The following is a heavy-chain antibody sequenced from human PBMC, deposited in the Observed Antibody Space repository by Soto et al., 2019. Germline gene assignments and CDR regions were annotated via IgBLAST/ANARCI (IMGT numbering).Heavy chain of an antibody. CDR2: IKQDGSEK. V-gene: IGHV3-7*01. Sequence: EVQLVESGGGLVQPGGSLRLSCAASGFTFSSYWMSWVRQAPGKGLEWVANIKQDGSEKYYVDSVKGRFTISRDNAKNSLYLQMNSMRAEDTAVYYWARERDGGYFDYWGQGTLVTVSS. CDR1: GFTFSSYW. CDR3: ARERDGGYFDY. J-gene: IGHJ4*02.